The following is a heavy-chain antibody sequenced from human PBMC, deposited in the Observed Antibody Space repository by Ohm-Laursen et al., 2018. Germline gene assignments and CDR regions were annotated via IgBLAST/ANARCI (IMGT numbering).Heavy chain of an antibody. V-gene: IGHV3-48*03. Sequence: SLRLSCAAPGFTFSSYEMNWVRQAPGKGLEWVSYISSSGSTIYYADSVKGRFTISRDNAKNSLYLQMNSLRAEDTAVYYCAGGPTWFGELNDYWGQGTLVTVSS. CDR3: AGGPTWFGELNDY. CDR2: ISSSGSTI. J-gene: IGHJ4*02. D-gene: IGHD3-10*01. CDR1: GFTFSSYE.